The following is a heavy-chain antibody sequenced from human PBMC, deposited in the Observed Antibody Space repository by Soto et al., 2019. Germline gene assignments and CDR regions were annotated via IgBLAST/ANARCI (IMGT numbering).Heavy chain of an antibody. J-gene: IGHJ4*02. Sequence: SETLSITLTISGGSLRRYYWSLIRQPPGKGLEGIGYIYYSGSNNHHPPLKSRVTISVDTSKNQCSLKLSSVTGGDTAVYYCAKNNDKGGYDGWFDYWGQGTVVTVSS. CDR3: AKNNDKGGYDGWFDY. D-gene: IGHD5-12*01. V-gene: IGHV4-59*01. CDR1: GGSLRRYY. CDR2: IYYSGSN.